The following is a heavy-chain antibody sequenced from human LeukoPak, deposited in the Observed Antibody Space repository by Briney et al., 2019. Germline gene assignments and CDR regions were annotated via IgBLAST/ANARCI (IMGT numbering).Heavy chain of an antibody. J-gene: IGHJ4*02. CDR2: INSDGSST. Sequence: GGSLRLSCAASEFTFSSYWMHWVRQAPGKGLVWVSRINSDGSSTSYADSVKGRFTISRDNAKNRLYLKMNSLRAEDTAVYYCARDADVDTLDYWGQGTLVTVSS. CDR1: EFTFSSYW. V-gene: IGHV3-74*01. D-gene: IGHD5-18*01. CDR3: ARDADVDTLDY.